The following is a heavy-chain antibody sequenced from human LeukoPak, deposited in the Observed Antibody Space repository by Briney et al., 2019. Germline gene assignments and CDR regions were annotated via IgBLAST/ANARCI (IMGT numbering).Heavy chain of an antibody. CDR1: GFIFSDYY. Sequence: GGSLRLSCAASGFIFSDYYMSWIRQAPAKGLEWVSYISSGGSTIYYADSVKGRFTISRDNAKNSLYLQMNSLRAEDTAVYYCARDIYYYDSSGYYFPGGSDYWGQGTLVTVSS. CDR3: ARDIYYYDSSGYYFPGGSDY. CDR2: ISSGGSTI. V-gene: IGHV3-11*04. J-gene: IGHJ4*02. D-gene: IGHD3-22*01.